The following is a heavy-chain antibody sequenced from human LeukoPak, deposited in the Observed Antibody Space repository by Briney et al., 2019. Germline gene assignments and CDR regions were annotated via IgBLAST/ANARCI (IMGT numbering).Heavy chain of an antibody. V-gene: IGHV3-23*01. CDR2: ISGSGGST. CDR3: AKALAGKVDY. Sequence: GGSLRLSCAASGFTFSSYAMSWVRQAPGKGLEWVSTISGSGGSTYYADSVKGRFTISRDNSKNTLFLQINSLRAEDTAVYYCAKALAGKVDYWGQGTLVTVSS. CDR1: GFTFSSYA. J-gene: IGHJ4*02. D-gene: IGHD6-13*01.